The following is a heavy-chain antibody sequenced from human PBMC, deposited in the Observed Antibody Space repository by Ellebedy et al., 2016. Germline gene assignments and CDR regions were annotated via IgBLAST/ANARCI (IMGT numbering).Heavy chain of an antibody. CDR2: ISNYYGNT. V-gene: IGHV1-18*01. D-gene: IGHD1-14*01. Sequence: ASVKVSCKASGYTFTSYGISWVRQAPGQGLEGMGWISNYYGNTNYAQNLQGRVPMTTYTSTGTVYMELRSLISDDTAVYYCARDSGRASHFRTCGDYWGQGTLVTVSS. J-gene: IGHJ4*02. CDR1: GYTFTSYG. CDR3: ARDSGRASHFRTCGDY.